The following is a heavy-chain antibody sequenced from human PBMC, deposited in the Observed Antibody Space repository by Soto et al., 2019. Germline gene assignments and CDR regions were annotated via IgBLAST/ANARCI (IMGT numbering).Heavy chain of an antibody. J-gene: IGHJ4*02. CDR3: ARGSIAAAGTDY. CDR1: GGSISSGGYY. V-gene: IGHV4-31*03. Sequence: QVQLQESGPGLVKPSQTLSLTCTVSGGSISSGGYYWSWIRQHPGKGLEWIGYIYYSGSTYYNPSLNSRVTISVDTSKIQFSLKLSSVTAADTAVYYCARGSIAAAGTDYWGQGTLVTVSS. D-gene: IGHD6-13*01. CDR2: IYYSGST.